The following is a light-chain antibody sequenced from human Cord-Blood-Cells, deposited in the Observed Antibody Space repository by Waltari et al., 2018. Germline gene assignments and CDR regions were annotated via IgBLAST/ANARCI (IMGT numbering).Light chain of an antibody. CDR2: EGS. Sequence: QSALTQPASVSGSPGQSITISCTGTSSDVGSYNLVSWYQQHPGKPPKLMIYEGSKRPSGVSNRFSGSKSGNTDSLTISGLQAEDEADYYCCSYAGSSTYVFGTGTKVTVL. CDR3: CSYAGSSTYV. CDR1: SSDVGSYNL. J-gene: IGLJ1*01. V-gene: IGLV2-23*01.